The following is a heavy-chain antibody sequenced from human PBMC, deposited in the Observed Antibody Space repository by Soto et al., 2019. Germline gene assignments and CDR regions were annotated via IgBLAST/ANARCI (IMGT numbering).Heavy chain of an antibody. CDR2: MNPNSGNT. V-gene: IGHV1-8*01. CDR3: ARSSSSVEYYYYYYGMDV. J-gene: IGHJ6*02. CDR1: GYTFTSYD. D-gene: IGHD6-6*01. Sequence: SSVKVSCKASGYTFTSYDINWVRQATGQGLEWMGWMNPNSGNTGYAQKFQGRVTMTRNTSISTAYMELSSLRSEDTAVYCCARSSSSVEYYYYYYGMDVLVQGTTVTVSS.